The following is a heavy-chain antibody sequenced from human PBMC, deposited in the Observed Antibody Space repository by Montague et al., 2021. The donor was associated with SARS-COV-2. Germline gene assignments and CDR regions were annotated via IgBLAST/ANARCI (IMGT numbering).Heavy chain of an antibody. Sequence: PALVKPTQTLTLTCTFSGFSLSTSGMCVSWIRQPPRKALEWLALIDWDDDKYYSTSLKTRLTISKDTSKNQVVLTMTNMDPVDTATYYCARMTTVTYPYYYYYGMDVWGQGTTVTVSS. CDR2: IDWDDDK. CDR1: GFSLSTSGMC. CDR3: ARMTTVTYPYYYYYGMDV. J-gene: IGHJ6*02. V-gene: IGHV2-70*01. D-gene: IGHD4-17*01.